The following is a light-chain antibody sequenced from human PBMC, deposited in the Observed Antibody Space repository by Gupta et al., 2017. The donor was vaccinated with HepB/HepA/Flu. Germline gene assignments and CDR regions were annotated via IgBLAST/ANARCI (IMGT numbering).Light chain of an antibody. V-gene: IGLV2-23*02. CDR1: NGDVGTYNL. J-gene: IGLJ1*01. CDR2: EVT. CDR3: CSDVCGNTYV. Sequence: QSALTQPASVSGSPGQSITISCAGSNGDVGTYNLVSWYQQHPGKAPKLMIYEVTKRPPGVSTRFSGSKSGKTASLTISGRQGEDEADYYCCSDVCGNTYVFGTGTTVTVL.